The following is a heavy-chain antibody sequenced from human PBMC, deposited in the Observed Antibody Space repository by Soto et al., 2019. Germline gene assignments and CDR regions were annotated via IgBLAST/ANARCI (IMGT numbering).Heavy chain of an antibody. CDR2: IKSKTDGGTT. Sequence: GGSLRLSCAASGFTFSNAWMTWVRQAPGKGLEWVVRIKSKTDGGTTEYAAPVKGRFTISRDDSKNTVFLEMNSLKSEDTALYYCALTAMINRDSSTSFDYWGRGTHVTVSS. CDR1: GFTFSNAW. D-gene: IGHD5-18*01. CDR3: ALTAMINRDSSTSFDY. J-gene: IGHJ4*02. V-gene: IGHV3-15*01.